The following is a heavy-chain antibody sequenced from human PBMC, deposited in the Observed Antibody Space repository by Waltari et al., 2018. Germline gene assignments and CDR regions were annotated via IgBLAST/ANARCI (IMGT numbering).Heavy chain of an antibody. J-gene: IGHJ4*02. CDR3: AKGKRAPDY. V-gene: IGHV3-7*01. Sequence: DVQLVESGGDLVQPGESLRLSCAVSGFTFSGSWMSWVRRAPGKGLGWVANINQDGSEKYYVDSVMGRFSISRDNAKNSLFLQMNSLRAEDTAVYYCAKGKRAPDYWGQGTLVTVSS. CDR2: INQDGSEK. CDR1: GFTFSGSW.